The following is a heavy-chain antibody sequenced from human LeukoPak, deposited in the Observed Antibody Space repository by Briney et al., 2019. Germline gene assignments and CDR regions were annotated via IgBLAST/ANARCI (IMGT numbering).Heavy chain of an antibody. V-gene: IGHV3-7*01. CDR1: GFTFSSYA. CDR2: IKQDGTEK. Sequence: GGSLRLSCAASGFTFSSYAMSWVRQAPGKGLEWVANIKQDGTEKYYVDSVRGRFTISRDNAKNSLYLQMNSLRAEDTAVYYCVRDVGFFHMDVWGKGTTVTVSS. CDR3: VRDVGFFHMDV. J-gene: IGHJ6*03. D-gene: IGHD1-26*01.